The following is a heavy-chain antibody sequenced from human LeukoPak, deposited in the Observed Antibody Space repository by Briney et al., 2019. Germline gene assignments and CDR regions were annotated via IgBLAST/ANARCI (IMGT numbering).Heavy chain of an antibody. J-gene: IGHJ4*02. D-gene: IGHD3-22*01. CDR1: GFTFSSYA. CDR2: ISYDGSNK. V-gene: IGHV3-30-3*01. Sequence: GGSLRLSCAASGFTFSSYAMHWVRQAPAKGLEWVAVISYDGSNKYYADSVKGRFTIFRDNSKNTLYLQMNSLRAEDTAVYYCARHGRPLTYYYDSSGYNWGQGTLVTVSS. CDR3: ARHGRPLTYYYDSSGYN.